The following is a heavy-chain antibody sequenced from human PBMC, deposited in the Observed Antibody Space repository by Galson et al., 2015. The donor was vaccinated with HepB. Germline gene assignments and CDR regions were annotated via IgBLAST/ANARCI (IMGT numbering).Heavy chain of an antibody. CDR1: GFTFSSYS. Sequence: SLRLSCAASGFTFSSYSMNWVRQAPGKGLEWVSYISSSSSTIYYADSVKGRFTISRDNAKNSLYLQMNSLRDEDTAVYYCAREDLFSDPDAFDIWGQGTMVTVSS. CDR2: ISSSSSTI. V-gene: IGHV3-48*02. J-gene: IGHJ3*02. CDR3: AREDLFSDPDAFDI. D-gene: IGHD3-3*02.